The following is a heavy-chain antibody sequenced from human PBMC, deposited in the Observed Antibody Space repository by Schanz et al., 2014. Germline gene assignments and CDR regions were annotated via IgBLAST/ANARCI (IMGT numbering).Heavy chain of an antibody. Sequence: QLQESGPGLLKPSETLSLTCTVSGSDIRGFHWSWIRQSPVKGLEWIGYIAYSGSTNYNPSLQSRVTISLDTSQSQFSLRLTSVSSADTAMYYCARVGRNSYGFTSRFDAWGQGTLVAVSS. D-gene: IGHD3-16*01. CDR3: ARVGRNSYGFTSRFDA. CDR2: IAYSGST. CDR1: GSDIRGFH. J-gene: IGHJ5*02. V-gene: IGHV4-59*13.